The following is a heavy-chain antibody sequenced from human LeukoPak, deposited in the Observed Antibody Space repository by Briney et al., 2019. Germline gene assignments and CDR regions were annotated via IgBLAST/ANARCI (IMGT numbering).Heavy chain of an antibody. CDR3: ARVRDIVVVPAAIGVDY. V-gene: IGHV1-2*02. CDR1: GYTFTGYY. J-gene: IGHJ4*02. Sequence: APVKVSCKASGYTFTGYYMHWVRQAPGQGLEWMGWINPNSGGTNYAQKFQGRVTMTRDTSISTAYMELSRLRSDDTAVYYCARVRDIVVVPAAIGVDYWGQGTLVTVSS. D-gene: IGHD2-2*01. CDR2: INPNSGGT.